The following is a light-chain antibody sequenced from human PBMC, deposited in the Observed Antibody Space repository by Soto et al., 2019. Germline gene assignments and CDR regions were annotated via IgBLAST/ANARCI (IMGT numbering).Light chain of an antibody. Sequence: DIRMTQFPSSLSASVTDKVTITCRASQSISTYLNWYQQKPGQAPRLLIYSASNLQSGVPSRFSGSGSGTEFTLTISSLQPEDFAAYYCQQSYTTPVTFGEGTRLEIK. CDR2: SAS. V-gene: IGKV1-39*01. CDR1: QSISTY. CDR3: QQSYTTPVT. J-gene: IGKJ5*01.